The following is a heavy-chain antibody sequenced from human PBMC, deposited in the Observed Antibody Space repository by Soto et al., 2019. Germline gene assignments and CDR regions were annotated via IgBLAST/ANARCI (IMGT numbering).Heavy chain of an antibody. J-gene: IGHJ5*02. Sequence: ASVKVSCKASGYTFTSYGISWVRQAPGQGLEWMGWISAYNGNTNYAQKLQGRVSMTTDTSTSTAYMELRSLRSDDTAVYYCARESYGSGLNWFDPWGQGTLVTVSS. CDR2: ISAYNGNT. CDR3: ARESYGSGLNWFDP. D-gene: IGHD3-10*01. V-gene: IGHV1-18*01. CDR1: GYTFTSYG.